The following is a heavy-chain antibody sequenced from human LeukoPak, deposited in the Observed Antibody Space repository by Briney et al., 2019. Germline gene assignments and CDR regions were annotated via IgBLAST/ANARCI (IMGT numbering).Heavy chain of an antibody. Sequence: ASVKVSCKASGYTFTSYGISWVRQAPGQGLEWMGWISAYNGNTNYAQKLQGRVTMTTDTSTSTAYMELRGLTSDDTAIYYCARDDCSGGTCSVAFDFWGQGTHVTVSS. CDR3: ARDDCSGGTCSVAFDF. CDR2: ISAYNGNT. J-gene: IGHJ4*02. CDR1: GYTFTSYG. D-gene: IGHD2-15*01. V-gene: IGHV1-18*01.